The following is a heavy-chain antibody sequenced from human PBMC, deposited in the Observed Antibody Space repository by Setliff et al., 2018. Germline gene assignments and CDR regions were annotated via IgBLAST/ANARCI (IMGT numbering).Heavy chain of an antibody. CDR1: GYTFTGYY. Sequence: ASVKVSCKASGYTFTGYYIHWVRQAPGQGIEWMGWINPNSGDTNYAQKFQGRVTMTRDTSITTAYMEVSRMRSDGTAVYYCARGQQLLTGDFMYWGQGTLVTVSS. CDR3: ARGQQLLTGDFMY. D-gene: IGHD7-27*01. J-gene: IGHJ4*02. CDR2: INPNSGDT. V-gene: IGHV1-2*02.